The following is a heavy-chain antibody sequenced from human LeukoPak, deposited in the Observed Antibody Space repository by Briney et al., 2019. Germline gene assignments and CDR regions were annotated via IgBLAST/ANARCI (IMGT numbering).Heavy chain of an antibody. J-gene: IGHJ6*02. CDR2: ISSTSSTI. CDR3: ARANGMDV. Sequence: GGSLRLSCAASGFTFSSYSMTWVRQAPGKGLEWVSYISSTSSTIYYADSVKGRFPISRDNAKNSLYLQMSSLRDDDTALYYCARANGMDVWGQGTTVTVSS. CDR1: GFTFSSYS. V-gene: IGHV3-48*02.